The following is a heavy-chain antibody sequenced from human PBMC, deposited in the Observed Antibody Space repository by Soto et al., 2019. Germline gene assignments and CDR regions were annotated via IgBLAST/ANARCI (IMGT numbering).Heavy chain of an antibody. V-gene: IGHV3-7*05. CDR1: GFSFDNYW. CDR3: ARGSFRVYSPSTH. D-gene: IGHD3-16*01. J-gene: IGHJ4*02. CDR2: IKEDGSEK. Sequence: GGSLRLSCAASGFSFDNYWMTWVRQAPGKGLEWVANIKEDGSEKYYGDSVKGRFTISRDNAKNSLNLQMNSLRVEDTAVYYCARGSFRVYSPSTHWGQGTLVTVSS.